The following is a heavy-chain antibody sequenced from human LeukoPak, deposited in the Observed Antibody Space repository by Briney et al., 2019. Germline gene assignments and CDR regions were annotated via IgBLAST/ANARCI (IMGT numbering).Heavy chain of an antibody. Sequence: SETLSLTCAVYGGSFSGYYWSWIRQPPGKGLEWIGEINHSGSTNYDPSLKSRVTISVDTSKNQFSLKLSSVTAADTAVYYCARGLDAVAGTPFDYWGQGTLVTVSS. CDR2: INHSGST. J-gene: IGHJ4*02. V-gene: IGHV4-34*01. CDR3: ARGLDAVAGTPFDY. CDR1: GGSFSGYY. D-gene: IGHD6-19*01.